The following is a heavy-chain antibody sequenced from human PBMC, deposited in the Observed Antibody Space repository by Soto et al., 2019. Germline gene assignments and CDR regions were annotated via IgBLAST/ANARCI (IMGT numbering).Heavy chain of an antibody. CDR3: AKDRHATHYYYYYMDV. CDR2: ISGSGGST. V-gene: IGHV3-23*01. D-gene: IGHD2-15*01. Sequence: GGSLRLSCAASGFTFSSYAMSWVRQAPGKGLEWVSAISGSGGSTYYADSVKGRFTISRDNSKNTLYLQMNSLRAEDTAVYYCAKDRHATHYYYYYMDVWGKGTTVTVSS. J-gene: IGHJ6*03. CDR1: GFTFSSYA.